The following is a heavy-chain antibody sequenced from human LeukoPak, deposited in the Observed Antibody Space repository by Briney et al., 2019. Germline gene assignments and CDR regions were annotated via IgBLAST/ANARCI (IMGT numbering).Heavy chain of an antibody. J-gene: IGHJ5*02. CDR3: ARDSDYYGSDPYNWFDP. Sequence: PGGSLRLSCAASGFIFNNYPLIWVRQAPGKGLEWVSAISNDGGGTQYADFVEGRFTISRDNSKNTLYLQMNSLRGEDTAVYYCARDSDYYGSDPYNWFDPWGQGTLVTVSS. D-gene: IGHD3-10*01. CDR1: GFIFNNYP. V-gene: IGHV3-23*01. CDR2: ISNDGGGT.